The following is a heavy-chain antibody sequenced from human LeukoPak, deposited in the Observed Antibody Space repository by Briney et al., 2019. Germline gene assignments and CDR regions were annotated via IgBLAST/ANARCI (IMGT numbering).Heavy chain of an antibody. V-gene: IGHV3-30*07. Sequence: GRSLRLSCAASGFTFSSYAMHWVRQAPGKGLEWVAFISYDGSNKYYADSVKGRFTISRDNSKNTLYLQMNSLRAEDTALYYCAKTYSSSWLFDYWGQGTLVTVSS. CDR2: ISYDGSNK. D-gene: IGHD6-13*01. CDR3: AKTYSSSWLFDY. CDR1: GFTFSSYA. J-gene: IGHJ4*02.